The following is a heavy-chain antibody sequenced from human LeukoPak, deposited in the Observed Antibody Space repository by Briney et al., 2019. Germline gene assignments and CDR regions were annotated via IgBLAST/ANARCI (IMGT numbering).Heavy chain of an antibody. CDR2: ISGSGSNT. Sequence: QAGGSPRLSCAASGFTFSSYAMSWVRQAPGKGLEWVSAISGSGSNTYYADSVKGRFTISRDNSQNTLYLQMNSLRAEDTAVYYCAKTGDYFDSSGYYRPDAFDIWGRGTMVTVSS. J-gene: IGHJ3*02. CDR3: AKTGDYFDSSGYYRPDAFDI. D-gene: IGHD3-22*01. V-gene: IGHV3-23*01. CDR1: GFTFSSYA.